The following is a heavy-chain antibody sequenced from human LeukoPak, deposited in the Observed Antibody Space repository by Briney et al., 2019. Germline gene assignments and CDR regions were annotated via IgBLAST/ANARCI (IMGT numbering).Heavy chain of an antibody. J-gene: IGHJ6*03. Sequence: RSETLSLTCSVSGASFSTNYWSWIRQPPGSGLEWIGYLFDSGSTNYNPSLKSRVTISGDTSTKQFSLRLSSVTAADTAVYYCARLYQQSKWKYYYYYMDVWGKGTAVTVSS. V-gene: IGHV4-59*01. CDR1: GASFSTNY. CDR3: ARLYQQSKWKYYYYYMDV. CDR2: LFDSGST. D-gene: IGHD1-1*01.